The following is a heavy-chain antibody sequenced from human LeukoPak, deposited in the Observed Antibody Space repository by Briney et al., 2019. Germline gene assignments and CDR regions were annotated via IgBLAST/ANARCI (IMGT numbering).Heavy chain of an antibody. CDR2: INPNSGGT. J-gene: IGHJ4*02. Sequence: ASVKVSCKASGYTFTGYYMHWVRQAPGQGLEWMGWINPNSGGTNYAQKFQGRVTMTRDTSISTAYMELSRLRSEDTAVYYCATVRYYDSSGYYYAYWGQGTLVTVSS. CDR1: GYTFTGYY. D-gene: IGHD3-22*01. CDR3: ATVRYYDSSGYYYAY. V-gene: IGHV1-2*02.